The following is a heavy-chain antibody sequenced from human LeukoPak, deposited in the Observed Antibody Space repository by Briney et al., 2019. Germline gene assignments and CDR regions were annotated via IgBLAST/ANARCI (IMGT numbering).Heavy chain of an antibody. CDR3: ARHSRGEGTPSDY. CDR1: GGSLSSSSYY. CDR2: IYYSGST. Sequence: KPSGTPSLTCTVSGGSLSSSSYYWGWVRQPPGKGPEWIGSIYYSGSTYYNPSLKSRVTISVDTSKNQFSLKLSSVTAADTAVYYCARHSRGEGTPSDYWGQGTLVTVSS. J-gene: IGHJ4*02. V-gene: IGHV4-39*01. D-gene: IGHD3-10*01.